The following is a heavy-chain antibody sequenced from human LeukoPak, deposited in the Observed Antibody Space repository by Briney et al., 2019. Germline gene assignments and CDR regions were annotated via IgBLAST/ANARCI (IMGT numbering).Heavy chain of an antibody. CDR2: TVVGSGNT. J-gene: IGHJ4*02. V-gene: IGHV1-58*01. D-gene: IGHD6-19*01. CDR3: AAFGSSGWWAFNYFDY. Sequence: ASVKVSCRASGFTFTSSAVQWVRQARGQRLEWIGWTVVGSGNTNYAQKFQERVTITRDMSTSTAYMELSSLRSEDTAVYYCAAFGSSGWWAFNYFDYWGQGTLVTVSS. CDR1: GFTFTSSA.